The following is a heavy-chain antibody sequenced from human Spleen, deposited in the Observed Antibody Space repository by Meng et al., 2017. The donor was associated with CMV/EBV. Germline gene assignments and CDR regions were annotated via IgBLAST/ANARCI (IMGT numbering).Heavy chain of an antibody. CDR2: IYTGAHTI. J-gene: IGHJ3*02. V-gene: IGHV3-23*03. CDR3: AKDHHYYDRSVDAFDI. Sequence: GESLKISCAASGFTFSNYAMNWVRQAPGEGLEWVSVIYTGAHTIKYADSVKGRFIISRDNAKNTVYLQMNSLRAEDTAVYYCAKDHHYYDRSVDAFDIWGQGTVVTVS. CDR1: GFTFSNYA. D-gene: IGHD3-22*01.